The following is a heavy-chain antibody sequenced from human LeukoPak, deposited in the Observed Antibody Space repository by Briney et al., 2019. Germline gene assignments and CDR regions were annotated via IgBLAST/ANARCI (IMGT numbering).Heavy chain of an antibody. J-gene: IGHJ4*02. D-gene: IGHD3-16*02. Sequence: GGSLRLSCAASGFTFSNYAMTWVRQAPGKGLEWVSGISGNGGGTYYADSVKGRFTISRDNSKNTLYLQMKSLRAEDTALYYCAKLYYDYIWWSYRYYFFDSWGQGTLSTVSS. V-gene: IGHV3-23*01. CDR3: AKLYYDYIWWSYRYYFFDS. CDR2: ISGNGGGT. CDR1: GFTFSNYA.